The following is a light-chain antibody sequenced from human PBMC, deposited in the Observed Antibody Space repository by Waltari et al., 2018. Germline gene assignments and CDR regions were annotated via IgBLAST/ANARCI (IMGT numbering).Light chain of an antibody. CDR3: VLYMSRAIV. Sequence: TVATPAPAFSVSPGWTATLTCGSTSGSVSYTYFPSWYQQPPDHPQRTLIYSTNTRSSVVPRRFSGSTLEAKAALTITGAQADDEDDYYCVLYMSRAIVFGGGTKLTVL. J-gene: IGLJ3*02. V-gene: IGLV8-61*01. CDR1: SGSVSYTYF. CDR2: STN.